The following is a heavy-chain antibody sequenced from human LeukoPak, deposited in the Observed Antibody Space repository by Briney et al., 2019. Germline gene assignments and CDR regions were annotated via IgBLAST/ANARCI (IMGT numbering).Heavy chain of an antibody. D-gene: IGHD6-19*01. CDR1: GFTFSTYA. Sequence: PGGSLRLSCAASGFTFSTYAMSWVRQAPGKGLEWVSGLSPSGGNPIYADSVKGRFTISRDNSENTMFLQMNSLRVEDTAVYYCAKELSGGWPTYYFDYWGQGTLVTVSS. J-gene: IGHJ4*02. CDR3: AKELSGGWPTYYFDY. CDR2: LSPSGGNP. V-gene: IGHV3-23*01.